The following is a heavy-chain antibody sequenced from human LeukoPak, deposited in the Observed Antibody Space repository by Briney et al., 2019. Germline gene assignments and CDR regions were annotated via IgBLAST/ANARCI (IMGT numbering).Heavy chain of an antibody. Sequence: SETLSLTCTVSGGSLRSYYWTWIRQSPGKGLEWIGYIYNSGNTNYNPSLKSRVTISIDTSKNQFSLKLSSVTAADTAVYYCARSWGQQLPPVYWGQGTLVTVSS. CDR3: ARSWGQQLPPVY. CDR2: IYNSGNT. CDR1: GGSLRSYY. D-gene: IGHD6-13*01. J-gene: IGHJ4*02. V-gene: IGHV4-59*01.